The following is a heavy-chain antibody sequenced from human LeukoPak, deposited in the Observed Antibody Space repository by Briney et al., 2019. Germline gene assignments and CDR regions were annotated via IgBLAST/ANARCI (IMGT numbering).Heavy chain of an antibody. CDR3: AHGTVYQLDY. V-gene: IGHV3-30*04. Sequence: GGSLRLSCAASGFTFSSYAMHWVRQAPGKGLEWVAVISYDGSNKYYADSVKGRFTISRDNSKNTLYLQMNSLRAEDTAVYYCAHGTVYQLDYWGQGTLVTVSS. CDR2: ISYDGSNK. J-gene: IGHJ4*02. D-gene: IGHD2-8*01. CDR1: GFTFSSYA.